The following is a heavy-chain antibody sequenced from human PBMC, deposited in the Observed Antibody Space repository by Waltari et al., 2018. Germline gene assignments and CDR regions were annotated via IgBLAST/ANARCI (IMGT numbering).Heavy chain of an antibody. CDR3: AIPALIVATIGDAFDI. V-gene: IGHV1-69*08. CDR1: GGTFSSYA. D-gene: IGHD5-12*01. CDR2: IIPNFGTA. J-gene: IGHJ3*02. Sequence: QVQLVQSGAEVKKPGSSVTVSCKASGGTFSSYAISWVRQAPGQGLEWMGRIIPNFGTASDAQKFQSRDTITANKSTSTAYMELSSLRSEDTAVDYCAIPALIVATIGDAFDIWGQGTMVTVSS.